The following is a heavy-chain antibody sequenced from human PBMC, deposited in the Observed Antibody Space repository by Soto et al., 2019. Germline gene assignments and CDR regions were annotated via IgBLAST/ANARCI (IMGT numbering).Heavy chain of an antibody. J-gene: IGHJ3*02. CDR1: GGSISSSSYY. V-gene: IGHV4-39*01. CDR2: IYYSGST. Sequence: SETLSLTCTVSGGSISSSSYYWGWIRQPPGKGLEWIGSIYYSGSTYYNPSLKSRVTISVDTSKNQFSLKLSSVTAADTAVYYCATSYYDYIWGSYAPYKDDAFDIWGQGTMVTASS. CDR3: ATSYYDYIWGSYAPYKDDAFDI. D-gene: IGHD3-16*01.